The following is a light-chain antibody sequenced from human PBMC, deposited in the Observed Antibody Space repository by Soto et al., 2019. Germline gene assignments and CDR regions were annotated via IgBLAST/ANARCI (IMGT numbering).Light chain of an antibody. J-gene: IGKJ1*01. CDR2: NAS. V-gene: IGKV1-5*03. CDR3: QQYSTSYWT. CDR1: QSISSW. Sequence: DMQMTQSPSTLSASVGDRVTITCRASQSISSWLAWYQQKPGKAPKLLIYNASKLDSGVPSRFSGSGSGTEFTLTISSLQRDDFATYYCQQYSTSYWTFGQGTRVEIK.